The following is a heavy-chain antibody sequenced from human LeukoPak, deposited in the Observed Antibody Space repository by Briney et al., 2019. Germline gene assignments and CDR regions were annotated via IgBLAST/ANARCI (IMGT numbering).Heavy chain of an antibody. D-gene: IGHD3-10*01. CDR2: IGWNGRSI. V-gene: IGHV3-9*01. CDR1: GFIFYDFD. J-gene: IGHJ6*02. Sequence: GGSLRLSCEASGFIFYDFDMHWVRHAPGKGLEWVSRIGWNGRSIHYADSVKGRFTISRDNAKNSLYLQMNSLRAEDTALYYCAKDSDYFGSGSYYNFWDVWGQGTTVIVSS. CDR3: AKDSDYFGSGSYYNFWDV.